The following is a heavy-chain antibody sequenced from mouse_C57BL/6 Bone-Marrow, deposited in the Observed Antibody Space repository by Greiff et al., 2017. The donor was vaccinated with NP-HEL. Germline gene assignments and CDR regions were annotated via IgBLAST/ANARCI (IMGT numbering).Heavy chain of an antibody. CDR3: TRETYYSNYDWYFDV. CDR1: GFTFSSYA. CDR2: ISSGGDYI. J-gene: IGHJ1*03. Sequence: EVQRVESGEGLVKPGGSLKLSCAASGFTFSSYAMSWVRQTPEKRLEWVAYISSGGDYIYYADTVKGRFTISRDNARNTLYLQMSSLKSEDTAMYYCTRETYYSNYDWYFDVWGTGTTGTVSS. V-gene: IGHV5-9-1*02. D-gene: IGHD2-5*01.